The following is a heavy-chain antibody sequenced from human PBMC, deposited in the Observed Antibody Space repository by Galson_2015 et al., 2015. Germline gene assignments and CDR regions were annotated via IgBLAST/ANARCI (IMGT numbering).Heavy chain of an antibody. CDR1: GGSISSSRYY. CDR2: IYYSGNT. Sequence: ETLSLTCTVSGGSISSSRYYWGWIRQPPGKGLEWIGSIYYSGNTYYCPSLKSRVTTSVDTSKNQFSLKLSSVTAADTAVYYCARRWAAAGTLWYFQHWGQGTLVTVSS. D-gene: IGHD6-13*01. J-gene: IGHJ1*01. V-gene: IGHV4-39*01. CDR3: ARRWAAAGTLWYFQH.